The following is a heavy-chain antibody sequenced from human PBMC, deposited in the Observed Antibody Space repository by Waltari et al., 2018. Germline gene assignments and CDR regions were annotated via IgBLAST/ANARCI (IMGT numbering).Heavy chain of an antibody. D-gene: IGHD3-10*01. V-gene: IGHV3-30*18. CDR1: GFTFRNYA. Sequence: QVQLVESGGGVVQTGKSLRLSCAASGFTFRNYAMHWVRQAPGKGLGWVALISHDGRNPYYGDSVKDRFTISRDNSKSTLYLQMNSLRPDDTAVYYCANIHSGSFAFDIWGQGTMVTVSS. CDR3: ANIHSGSFAFDI. J-gene: IGHJ3*02. CDR2: ISHDGRNP.